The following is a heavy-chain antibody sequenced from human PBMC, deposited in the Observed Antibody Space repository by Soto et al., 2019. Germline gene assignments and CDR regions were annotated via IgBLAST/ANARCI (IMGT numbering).Heavy chain of an antibody. J-gene: IGHJ6*02. V-gene: IGHV1-69*06. CDR3: ASSIVVVPAATPYYYYYAMDV. CDR1: GGTFSSYA. D-gene: IGHD2-2*01. Sequence: SVKVSCKASGGTFSSYAISWVRQAPGQGLEWMGGIIPIFGTANYAQKFQGRVTITADKSTSTAYMELSSLRSEDTAVYYCASSIVVVPAATPYYYYYAMDVCGHGTTVTVSS. CDR2: IIPIFGTA.